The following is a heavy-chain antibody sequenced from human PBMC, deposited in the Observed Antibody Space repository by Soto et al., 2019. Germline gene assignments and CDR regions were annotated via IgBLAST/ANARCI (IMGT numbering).Heavy chain of an antibody. Sequence: GESLKISCKGSGYNFAGYWIAWLRQMPGKGLELMGIIYPSDSYTRYRPSFQGQVTISADKSISSAYLQWSSLRASDTAMYYCARGGVSTRTFDYWGQGTPVTVSS. D-gene: IGHD3-3*01. CDR2: IYPSDSYT. V-gene: IGHV5-51*01. J-gene: IGHJ4*02. CDR3: ARGGVSTRTFDY. CDR1: GYNFAGYW.